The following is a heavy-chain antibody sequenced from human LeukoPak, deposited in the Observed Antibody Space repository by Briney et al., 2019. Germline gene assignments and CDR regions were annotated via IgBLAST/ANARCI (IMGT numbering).Heavy chain of an antibody. CDR1: GFTFSRSA. J-gene: IGHJ4*02. CDR2: ISHDGSNT. D-gene: IGHD5-12*01. CDR3: AKEMKPWMHFDY. V-gene: IGHV3-30*18. Sequence: PGRSLRLSCAASGFTFSRSAVHWVRQAPGKGLEWVAVISHDGSNTDYTDSVKGRFTIPRDNSKNTLYLQMNSLRAEDTAVYYCAKEMKPWMHFDYWGQGTLVTVSS.